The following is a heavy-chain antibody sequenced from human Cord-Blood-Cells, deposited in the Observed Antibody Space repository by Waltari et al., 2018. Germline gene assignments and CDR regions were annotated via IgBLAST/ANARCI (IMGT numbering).Heavy chain of an antibody. J-gene: IGHJ6*02. V-gene: IGHV1-69*01. Sequence: QVQLVQSGAEVKKPGSSVKVSCKASGGTFSSYAISWVRQAPGQGLEWMGGISPIFGTANYARKSQGRVTTIAEESTSTAYMELSSLRSEDTAVYYCARGWNYGYGGMDVWGQGTTVTVSS. CDR2: ISPIFGTA. CDR3: ARGWNYGYGGMDV. D-gene: IGHD5-18*01. CDR1: GGTFSSYA.